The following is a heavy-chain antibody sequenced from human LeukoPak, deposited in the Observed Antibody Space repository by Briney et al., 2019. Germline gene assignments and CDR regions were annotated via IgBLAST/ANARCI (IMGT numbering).Heavy chain of an antibody. CDR2: ISSSGSTI. Sequence: GGSLRLSCAASGFTFSSYAMSWIRQAPGKGLEWVSYISSSGSTIYYADSVKGRFTISRDNAKNSLYLQMNSLRAEDTAVYYCARVYEGPVAGLHFDYWGQGTLVTVSS. CDR3: ARVYEGPVAGLHFDY. V-gene: IGHV3-11*01. CDR1: GFTFSSYA. J-gene: IGHJ4*02. D-gene: IGHD6-19*01.